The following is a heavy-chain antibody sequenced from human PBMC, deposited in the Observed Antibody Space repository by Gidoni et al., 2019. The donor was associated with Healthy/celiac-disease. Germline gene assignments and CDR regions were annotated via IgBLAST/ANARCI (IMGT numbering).Heavy chain of an antibody. CDR2: IFYSGST. CDR1: GGSISSSSYY. CDR3: ASRYYYDSSGYGGWYFDL. Sequence: QLQLQESGPGLVKPSETLSLTCTVSGGSISSSSYYWGWSRPPPGKGLEWIGRIFYSGSTYYNPSLKSRVTISGDTSKNQFSRKLSSVTAADTAVYYCASRYYYDSSGYGGWYFDLWGRGTMVTVSS. V-gene: IGHV4-39*01. J-gene: IGHJ2*01. D-gene: IGHD3-22*01.